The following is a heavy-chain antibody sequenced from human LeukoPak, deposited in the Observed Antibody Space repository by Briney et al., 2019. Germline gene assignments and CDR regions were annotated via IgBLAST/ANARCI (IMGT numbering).Heavy chain of an antibody. J-gene: IGHJ4*02. D-gene: IGHD2-15*01. CDR3: ARIPNTGGYYNPGSIDR. CDR1: GFTFTNLW. V-gene: IGHV3-7*01. CDR2: IDQDRSKK. Sequence: GGSLTLNSAASGFTFTNLWMNWFRQAPGKGLEWVANIDQDRSKKLYVDSVRGRFIISRDNAKNSLYLEMNSLRADDTAEYYFARIPNTGGYYNPGSIDRWGEGILVTVSS.